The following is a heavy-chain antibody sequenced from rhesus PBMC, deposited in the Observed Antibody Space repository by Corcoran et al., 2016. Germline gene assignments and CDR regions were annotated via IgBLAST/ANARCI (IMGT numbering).Heavy chain of an antibody. V-gene: IGHV4-173*01. CDR2: ISGSVGIT. J-gene: IGHJ4*01. CDR3: ARDEYTLNYFDY. D-gene: IGHD1-44*01. Sequence: QLQLQESGPGLVKPSETLSLTCAVSGGSISSNYWTWIRQHHGKGMEWIGRISGSVGITDYNPSLKSRVTISTDTSKNQFSLKLSSVTAADTAVYYCARDEYTLNYFDYWGQGVLVTVSS. CDR1: GGSISSNY.